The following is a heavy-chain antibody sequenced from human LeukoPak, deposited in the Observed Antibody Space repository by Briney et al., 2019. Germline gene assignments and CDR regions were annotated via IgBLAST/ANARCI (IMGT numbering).Heavy chain of an antibody. CDR3: ASPMVRGVIIPDY. Sequence: VICYDLSNKYYPHSVMVRFTISRHNSNNPLYLQMNILRAEDTAVYYCASPMVRGVIIPDYWGQGTLVTVSS. CDR2: ICYDLSNK. D-gene: IGHD3-10*01. V-gene: IGHV3-33*01. J-gene: IGHJ4*02.